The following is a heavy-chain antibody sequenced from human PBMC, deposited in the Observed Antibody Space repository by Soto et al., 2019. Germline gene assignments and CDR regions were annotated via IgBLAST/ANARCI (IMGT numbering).Heavy chain of an antibody. CDR2: INPNSGGT. Sequence: QVQLVQSGAEVKKPGASVKVSCKASGYTFTGYYMHWVRQAPGQGLEWMGWINPNSGGTNYAQKFLCWVTMTSDTSISTANMGLSGLRSDVTVVYYCAGAGPSISAAGTIRWFDPWGQGTLVTVSS. V-gene: IGHV1-2*04. D-gene: IGHD6-13*01. J-gene: IGHJ5*02. CDR3: AGAGPSISAAGTIRWFDP. CDR1: GYTFTGYY.